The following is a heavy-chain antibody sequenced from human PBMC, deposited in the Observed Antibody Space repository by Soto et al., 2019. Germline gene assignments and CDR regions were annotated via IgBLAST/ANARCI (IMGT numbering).Heavy chain of an antibody. V-gene: IGHV4-30-4*01. CDR1: GGSISSGDYY. CDR2: IYYSGST. CDR3: ARGLIWFGERMPLDP. D-gene: IGHD3-10*01. Sequence: PSETLSLTCTVSGGSISSGDYYWSWIRQPPGKGLEWIGYIYYSGSTYYNPSLKSRVTISVDTSKNQFSLKLSSVTAADTAVYYCARGLIWFGERMPLDPWGQGTLVTVSS. J-gene: IGHJ5*02.